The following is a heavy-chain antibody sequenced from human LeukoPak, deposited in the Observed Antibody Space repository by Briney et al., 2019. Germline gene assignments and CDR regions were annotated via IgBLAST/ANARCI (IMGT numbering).Heavy chain of an antibody. J-gene: IGHJ3*02. CDR3: ARPLRYFDWDDAFDI. CDR1: GYTFTSYG. CDR2: ISAYNGNT. D-gene: IGHD3-9*01. Sequence: GASVKVSCKASGYTFTSYGISWVRQAPGQGLEWMGWISAYNGNTNYAQKLQGRVTMTTDTSTSTAYMELRSLRSDDTAVYYCARPLRYFDWDDAFDIWGQGTMVTVSS. V-gene: IGHV1-18*01.